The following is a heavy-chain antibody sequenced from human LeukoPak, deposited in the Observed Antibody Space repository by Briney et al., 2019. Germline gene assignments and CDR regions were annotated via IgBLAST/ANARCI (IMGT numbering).Heavy chain of an antibody. J-gene: IGHJ4*02. D-gene: IGHD4-17*01. CDR2: INSDESST. CDR3: ARDPPYGDYVS. V-gene: IGHV3-74*01. CDR1: GFTFSSYW. Sequence: GGSLRLSCAASGFTFSSYWMHWVRQAPGKGLVWVSRINSDESSTSYADSVKGRFTISRDNAKNTLYLQMNSLRAEDTAVYYCARDPPYGDYVSWGQGTLVTVSS.